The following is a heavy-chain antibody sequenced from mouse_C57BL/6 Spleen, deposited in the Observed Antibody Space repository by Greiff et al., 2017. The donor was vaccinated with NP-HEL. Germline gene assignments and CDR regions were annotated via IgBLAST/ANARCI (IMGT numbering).Heavy chain of an antibody. J-gene: IGHJ3*01. CDR3: ARPYYYGSRGFAY. V-gene: IGHV1-82*01. CDR1: GYAFSSSW. D-gene: IGHD1-1*01. CDR2: IYPGDGDT. Sequence: QVQLQQSGPELVKPGASVKISCKASGYAFSSSWMNWVKQRPGKGLEWIGRIYPGDGDTNYNGKFKGKATLTADKSSSTAYMQLSSLTSEDSAVYFCARPYYYGSRGFAYWGQGTLVTVSA.